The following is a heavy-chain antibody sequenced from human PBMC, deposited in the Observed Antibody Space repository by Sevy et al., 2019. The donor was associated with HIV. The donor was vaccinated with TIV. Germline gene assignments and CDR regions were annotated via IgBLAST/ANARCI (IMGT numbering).Heavy chain of an antibody. V-gene: IGHV4-61*01. CDR2: IYYSGST. CDR3: AGGGDGYCSGGSCYLNWFDP. CDR1: GGSVSSGSYY. D-gene: IGHD2-15*01. Sequence: SETLSLTCTVSGGSVSSGSYYWSWIRQPPGKGLEWIGYIYYSGSTNYNPSLKSRVTISVDTSKNQFSLKLSSVTAADTAVYYCAGGGDGYCSGGSCYLNWFDPWGQGTLVTVSS. J-gene: IGHJ5*02.